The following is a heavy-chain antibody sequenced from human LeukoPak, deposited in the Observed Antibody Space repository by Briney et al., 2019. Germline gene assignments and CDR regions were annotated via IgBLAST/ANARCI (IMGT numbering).Heavy chain of an antibody. CDR2: IWYDGSNK. Sequence: GGSLRLSCAASGFTFSSYGMHWVRQAPGKGLEWVAVIWYDGSNKYYADSVKGRFTTSRDNSKNTLYLQMNSLRAEDTAVYYCARDTDFDWLLDYWGQGTLVTVSS. J-gene: IGHJ4*02. V-gene: IGHV3-33*01. CDR3: ARDTDFDWLLDY. CDR1: GFTFSSYG. D-gene: IGHD3-9*01.